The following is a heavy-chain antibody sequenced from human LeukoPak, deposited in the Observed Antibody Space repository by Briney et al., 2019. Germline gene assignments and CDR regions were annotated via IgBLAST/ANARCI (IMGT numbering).Heavy chain of an antibody. CDR3: ARVGTAAATADY. CDR2: INPRGGST. J-gene: IGHJ4*02. D-gene: IGHD6-25*01. Sequence: ASVKVSCEASGYTFTTYYMHWVRQAPGQRPEWMGIINPRGGSTDYAQKFQGRVTMTSDTSTSTVYMELNSLKSEDTAVYFCARVGTAAATADYWGQGTLVTVSS. V-gene: IGHV1-46*01. CDR1: GYTFTTYY.